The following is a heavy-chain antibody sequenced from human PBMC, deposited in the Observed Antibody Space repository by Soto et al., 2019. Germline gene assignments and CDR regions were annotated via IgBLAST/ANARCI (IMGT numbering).Heavy chain of an antibody. D-gene: IGHD6-19*01. CDR1: GGSISSSSYY. CDR3: ARCSVAGNGGNWFDT. CDR2: IYYSGST. V-gene: IGHV4-39*01. J-gene: IGHJ5*02. Sequence: SETLSLTCTVSGGSISSSSYYWGWIRQPPGKGLEWIGSIYYSGSTYYNPSLKSRVTISVDTSKNQFSLKLSSVTAADTAVYYCARCSVAGNGGNWFDTWGQGTLVTVSS.